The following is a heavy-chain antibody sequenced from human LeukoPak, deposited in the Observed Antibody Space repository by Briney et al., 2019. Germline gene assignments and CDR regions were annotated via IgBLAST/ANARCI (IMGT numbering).Heavy chain of an antibody. CDR2: ISSTGGSR. Sequence: GGSLGLSCAASGFTFSSYSMNWVRQAPGKGLEWVSSISSTGGSRYHADSVKGRFTISRDNSKNTLYLQMRSLRAEDTAVYYCAKGQWLAYSVDSWGQGILVTVSS. V-gene: IGHV3-23*01. CDR3: AKGQWLAYSVDS. D-gene: IGHD6-19*01. CDR1: GFTFSSYS. J-gene: IGHJ4*02.